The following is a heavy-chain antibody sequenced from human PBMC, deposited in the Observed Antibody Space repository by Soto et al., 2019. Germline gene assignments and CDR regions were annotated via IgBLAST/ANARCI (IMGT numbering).Heavy chain of an antibody. Sequence: VGSLRLSCAASGFTLSSSWMTWVRQAPGKGLEWVANIKQDGSEKYYVDSVKGRFTISRDNAKNSLYLQMNSLRAEDTAVYYCARFYYDSSGYLPSPYYYYYGMDVWGQGTTATVS. CDR2: IKQDGSEK. D-gene: IGHD3-22*01. CDR1: GFTLSSSW. V-gene: IGHV3-7*04. J-gene: IGHJ6*02. CDR3: ARFYYDSSGYLPSPYYYYYGMDV.